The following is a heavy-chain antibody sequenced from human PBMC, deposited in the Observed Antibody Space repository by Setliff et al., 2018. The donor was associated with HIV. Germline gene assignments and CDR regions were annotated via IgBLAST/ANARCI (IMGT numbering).Heavy chain of an antibody. CDR3: ASRIYYYDESRVLREEGFVP. Sequence: SETLSLTCAVYGAPFNGYYWAWIRQSPAKGLEWIGEINHSGSTNYNPSLKWRVTISVDTSKHQFTLKLTSVTAADTAMYYCASRIYYYDESRVLREEGFVPWGQGTLVTVSS. D-gene: IGHD3-22*01. CDR1: GAPFNGYY. J-gene: IGHJ5*02. V-gene: IGHV4-34*01. CDR2: INHSGST.